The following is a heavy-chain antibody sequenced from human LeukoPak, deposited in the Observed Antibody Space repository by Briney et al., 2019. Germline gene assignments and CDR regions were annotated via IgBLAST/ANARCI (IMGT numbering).Heavy chain of an antibody. Sequence: SVKLSCKASGGTFTSYAISWVRHAPGQGLEWMGGIIPIFGTANYAQKFQGRVTITADKSTSTAYMELSSLRSEDTAVYYCARDGSGSTYYYGMDVWGKGTTVTVSS. J-gene: IGHJ6*04. CDR3: ARDGSGSTYYYGMDV. D-gene: IGHD3-10*01. CDR1: GGTFTSYA. CDR2: IIPIFGTA. V-gene: IGHV1-69*06.